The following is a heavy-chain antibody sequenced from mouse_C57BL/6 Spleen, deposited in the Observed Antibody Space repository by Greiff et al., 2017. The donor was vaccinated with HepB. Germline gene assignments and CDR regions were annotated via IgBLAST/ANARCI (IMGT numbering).Heavy chain of an antibody. D-gene: IGHD2-3*01. V-gene: IGHV1-52*01. CDR1: GYTFTSYW. CDR2: IDPSDSET. Sequence: VKLQQPGAELVRPGSSVKLSCKASGYTFTSYWMHWVKQRPIQGLEWIGNIDPSDSETHYNQKFKDKATLTVDKSSSTAYMQLSSLTSEDSAVYYCARRYDGTLHWYFDVWGTGTTVTVSS. CDR3: ARRYDGTLHWYFDV. J-gene: IGHJ1*03.